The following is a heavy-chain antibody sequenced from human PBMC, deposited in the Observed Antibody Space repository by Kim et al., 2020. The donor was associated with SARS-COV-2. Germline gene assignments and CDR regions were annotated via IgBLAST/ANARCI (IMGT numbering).Heavy chain of an antibody. V-gene: IGHV3-48*04. CDR2: TI. CDR3: ASRSYGLLDY. D-gene: IGHD5-18*01. Sequence: TIYYADPVKGRFTISRDNAKNSLYLQMNSLRAEDTAVYYCASRSYGLLDYWGQGTLVTVSS. J-gene: IGHJ4*02.